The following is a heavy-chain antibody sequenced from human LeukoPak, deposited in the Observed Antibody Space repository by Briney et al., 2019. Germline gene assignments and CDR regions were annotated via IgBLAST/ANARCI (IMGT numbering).Heavy chain of an antibody. V-gene: IGHV1-18*01. CDR2: ISAYNGNT. Sequence: GASVKVSCKASGYTFTSYGISWVRQAPGQGLEWMGWISAYNGNTNYAQKLQGRVTMTTDTSTSTAYMELSSLRSEDTAVYYCARGVAGDYYYYYMDVWGKGTTVTVSS. J-gene: IGHJ6*03. D-gene: IGHD6-19*01. CDR1: GYTFTSYG. CDR3: ARGVAGDYYYYYMDV.